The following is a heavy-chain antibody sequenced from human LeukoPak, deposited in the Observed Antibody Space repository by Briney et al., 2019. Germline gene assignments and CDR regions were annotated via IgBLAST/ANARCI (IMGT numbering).Heavy chain of an antibody. CDR3: AREGAHYYFDY. V-gene: IGHV3-30-3*01. Sequence: GGSLRLSCAASGFTFSSYAMHWVRQAPGKGLEWVAVISYDGSNKYYADSVKGRFTISRDNSKNTLYPQMNSLRAEDTAVYYCAREGAHYYFDYWGQGTLVTVSS. D-gene: IGHD3-16*01. J-gene: IGHJ4*02. CDR2: ISYDGSNK. CDR1: GFTFSSYA.